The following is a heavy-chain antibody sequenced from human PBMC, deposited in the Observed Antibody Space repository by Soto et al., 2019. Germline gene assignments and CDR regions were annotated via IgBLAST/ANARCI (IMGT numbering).Heavy chain of an antibody. V-gene: IGHV4-59*01. D-gene: IGHD2-2*02. J-gene: IGHJ6*03. CDR2: IYYSGST. CDR1: GGSISSYY. Sequence: SETLSLTCTVSGGSISSYYWSWIRQPPGKGLEWIGYIYYSGSTNYNPSLKSRVTISVDTSKNQFSLKLSSVTAADTAVYYCARANRQIVVVPAAIYYYMDVWGKGTTVTVSS. CDR3: ARANRQIVVVPAAIYYYMDV.